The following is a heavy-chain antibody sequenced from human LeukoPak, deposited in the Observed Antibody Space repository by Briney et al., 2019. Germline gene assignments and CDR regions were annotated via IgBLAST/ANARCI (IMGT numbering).Heavy chain of an antibody. D-gene: IGHD2-2*01. Sequence: SVKVSCKASGGTFSSYAISWVRQAPGQGLEWMGRIIPILGIANYAQKLQGRVTMTTDTSTSTAYMELRSLRSDDTAVYYCARDHAVVPADPYYYYGMDVWGQGTTVTVSS. V-gene: IGHV1-69*04. CDR2: IIPILGIA. J-gene: IGHJ6*02. CDR3: ARDHAVVPADPYYYYGMDV. CDR1: GGTFSSYA.